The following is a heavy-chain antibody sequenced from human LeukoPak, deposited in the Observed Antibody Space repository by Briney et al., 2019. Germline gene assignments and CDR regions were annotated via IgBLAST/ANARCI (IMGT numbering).Heavy chain of an antibody. J-gene: IGHJ4*02. Sequence: GGSLRLSCAASGFTFSSYWMNWARQAPGKGLEWVASINHNGNVNYYVDSVKGRFTISRDNAKNSLYLQMNSLRAEDTAVYYCARANEDFDYWGQGTLVTVSS. CDR3: ARANEDFDY. D-gene: IGHD1-1*01. V-gene: IGHV3-7*03. CDR1: GFTFSSYW. CDR2: INHNGNVN.